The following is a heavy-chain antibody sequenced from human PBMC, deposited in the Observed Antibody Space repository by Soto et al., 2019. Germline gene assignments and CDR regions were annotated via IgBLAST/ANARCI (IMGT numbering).Heavy chain of an antibody. J-gene: IGHJ5*02. CDR2: IYFTGST. Sequence: SETLSLTCTVSGDSVSSGNYYWSWIRQPPGKGLEWIGSIYFTGSTNYNPSLKSRLTMSIDTSRNLFSLRLDSVTAADTAVYYCGRVPVDTLRRYWSDPWGRGTLVTV. CDR1: GDSVSSGNYY. CDR3: GRVPVDTLRRYWSDP. D-gene: IGHD2-15*01. V-gene: IGHV4-61*01.